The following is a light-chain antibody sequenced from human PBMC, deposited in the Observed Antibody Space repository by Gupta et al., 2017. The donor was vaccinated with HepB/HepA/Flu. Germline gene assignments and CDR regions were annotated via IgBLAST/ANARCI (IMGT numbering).Light chain of an antibody. Sequence: FGLTSSPPSCPVILGKAASISCRSSQSLVYIDGNTYLTWFQQRPGQSPRRLIYKVSNRDSGVPDRFSGSGSDTDFTLKISRVEAEDVGVYYCMQGTHRPLTFGGGTKVEIK. V-gene: IGKV2-30*01. J-gene: IGKJ4*01. CDR1: QSLVYIDGNTY. CDR2: KVS. CDR3: MQGTHRPLT.